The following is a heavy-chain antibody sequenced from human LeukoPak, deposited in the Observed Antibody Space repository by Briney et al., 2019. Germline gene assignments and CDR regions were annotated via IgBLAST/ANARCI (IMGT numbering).Heavy chain of an antibody. CDR3: ARGGITMAYGMDV. D-gene: IGHD3-10*01. J-gene: IGHJ6*02. CDR1: GGSFSGYY. Sequence: SETLSLTCAVYGGSFSGYYWSWIRQPPGKGLEWIGEINHSGSTNYNPSFKSRVTISVDTSKNQFSLKLSSVTAADTAVYYCARGGITMAYGMDVWGQGTTVTVSS. CDR2: INHSGST. V-gene: IGHV4-34*01.